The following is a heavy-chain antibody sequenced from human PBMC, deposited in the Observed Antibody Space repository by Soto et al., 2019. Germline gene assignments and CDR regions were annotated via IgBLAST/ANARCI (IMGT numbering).Heavy chain of an antibody. CDR1: GGSISSSNW. D-gene: IGHD6-19*01. J-gene: IGHJ4*02. Sequence: SETLSLTCAVSGGSISSSNWWSWVRQPPGKGLEWIGEIYHSGSTNYNPSLKSRVTISVDKSKNQFSLKQSSVTAADTAVYYCARGKVEAVAGTFDYWGQGTLVTVSS. CDR2: IYHSGST. CDR3: ARGKVEAVAGTFDY. V-gene: IGHV4-4*02.